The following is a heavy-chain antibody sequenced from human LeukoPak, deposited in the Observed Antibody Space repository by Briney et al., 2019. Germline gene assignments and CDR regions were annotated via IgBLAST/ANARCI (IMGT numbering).Heavy chain of an antibody. CDR1: GGSFSGYY. D-gene: IGHD3-10*01. J-gene: IGHJ3*02. V-gene: IGHV4-34*01. CDR3: ARVGSPDAFDI. CDR2: INHSGST. Sequence: SETLSLTCAVYGGSFSGYYWSWIRQPPGKGLEWIGEINHSGSTNYNPSLKSRVTISVDTSKNQFSLKLSSVTVADTAVYYCARVGSPDAFDIWGQGTMVTDSS.